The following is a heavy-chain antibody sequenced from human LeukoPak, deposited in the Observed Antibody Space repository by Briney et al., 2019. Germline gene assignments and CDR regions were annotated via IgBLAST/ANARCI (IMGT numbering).Heavy chain of an antibody. CDR1: GFIFSSYE. CDR2: ISGSGTTI. CDR3: AREVDPRQDY. Sequence: SGGSLRLSCAASGFIFSSYEMNWVRQAPGKGLERISYISGSGTTINYADSVKGRFTISRDNAKNSLYLQMNSLRAEDTAVYYCAREVDPRQDYWGQGTLVTVSS. D-gene: IGHD6-6*01. J-gene: IGHJ4*02. V-gene: IGHV3-48*03.